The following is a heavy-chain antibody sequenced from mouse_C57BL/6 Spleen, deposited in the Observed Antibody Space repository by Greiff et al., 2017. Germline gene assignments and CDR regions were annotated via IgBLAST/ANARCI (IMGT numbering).Heavy chain of an antibody. Sequence: QLQQSGAELVRPGASVTLSCKASGYTFTDYEMHWVKQTPVHGLEWIGAIDPETGGTAYNQKFKGKAILTADKSSSTAYMELRSLTSEDSAVYYCTRGGNYFFDYWGQGATLTVSS. D-gene: IGHD2-1*01. CDR1: GYTFTDYE. CDR3: TRGGNYFFDY. CDR2: IDPETGGT. V-gene: IGHV1-15*01. J-gene: IGHJ2*01.